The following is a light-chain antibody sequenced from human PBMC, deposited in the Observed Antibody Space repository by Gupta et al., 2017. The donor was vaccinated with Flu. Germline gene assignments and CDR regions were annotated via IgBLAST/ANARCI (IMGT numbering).Light chain of an antibody. V-gene: IGLV6-57*01. CDR1: SGSIASKG. J-gene: IGLJ1*01. Sequence: TVTITSTRSSGSIASKGVQWYQQRPGPSPTRFIFDNDKSPSGVPPRFSGSIDTSSTSAAPTIAGVETDDEDYYYCQSDDNFKYVFGTGTKVTVL. CDR3: QSDDNFKYV. CDR2: DND.